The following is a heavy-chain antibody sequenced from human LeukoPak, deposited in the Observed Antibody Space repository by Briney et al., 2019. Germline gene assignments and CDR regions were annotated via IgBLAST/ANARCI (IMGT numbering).Heavy chain of an antibody. J-gene: IGHJ4*02. Sequence: GGSLRLSCAASGFTFSSYWMSWVRQAPGKGLEWVSSISSSSSYIYYADSVKGRFTISRDNAKNSLYLQMNSLRAEDTAVYYCARSVYSGYDLVDYWGQGTLVTVSS. CDR1: GFTFSSYW. CDR2: ISSSSSYI. CDR3: ARSVYSGYDLVDY. V-gene: IGHV3-21*01. D-gene: IGHD5-12*01.